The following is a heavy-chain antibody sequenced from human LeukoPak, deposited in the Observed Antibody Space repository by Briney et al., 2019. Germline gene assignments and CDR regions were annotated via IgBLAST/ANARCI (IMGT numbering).Heavy chain of an antibody. CDR1: GYTFTSYD. D-gene: IGHD6-13*01. Sequence: VASVKVSCKASGYTFTSYDINWVRQATGQGLEWMGRMNPNSGNTGYAQKFQGRVTMTRNTSISTAYMELSSLRSEDTAVYYCAIFSSSWYPHDAFDIWGQGTMVTVSS. J-gene: IGHJ3*02. V-gene: IGHV1-8*01. CDR2: MNPNSGNT. CDR3: AIFSSSWYPHDAFDI.